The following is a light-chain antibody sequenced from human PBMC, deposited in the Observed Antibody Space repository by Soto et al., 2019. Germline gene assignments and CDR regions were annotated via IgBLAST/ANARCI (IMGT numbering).Light chain of an antibody. CDR2: EVS. CDR3: SSYTSSGTLVV. Sequence: QSALTQPASVSGSPGQSITISCTGTSSDIGGYKYVSWYQQHPGKAPKLMIFEVSNRPSGVSNRFSGSKSGNTASLTISGFQADDEADYYCSSYTSSGTLVVFGGGTKATVL. V-gene: IGLV2-14*01. J-gene: IGLJ2*01. CDR1: SSDIGGYKY.